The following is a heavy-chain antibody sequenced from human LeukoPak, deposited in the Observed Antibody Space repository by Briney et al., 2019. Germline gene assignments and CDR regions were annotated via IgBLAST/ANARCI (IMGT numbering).Heavy chain of an antibody. J-gene: IGHJ3*02. D-gene: IGHD3-22*01. CDR1: GXTFDDYA. Sequence: GGSLRLSCATSGXTFDDYAMHWVRQAPGKGLEWVSLISGDDGSTYYADSVKGRFTISRDNSKNSLYLQMNSLAAEDTALYYCATDICLRDSSGSYWGALDMGGGETMVPVSS. CDR2: ISGDDGST. V-gene: IGHV3-43*02. CDR3: ATDICLRDSSGSYWGALDM.